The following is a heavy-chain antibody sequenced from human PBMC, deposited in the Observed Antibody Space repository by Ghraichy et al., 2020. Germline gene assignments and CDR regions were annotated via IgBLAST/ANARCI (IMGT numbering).Heavy chain of an antibody. CDR2: ISYDGSNK. CDR1: GFTFSSYG. Sequence: GGSLRLSCAASGFTFSSYGMHWVRQAPGKGLEWVAVISYDGSNKYYADSVKGRFTISRDNSKNTLYLQMNSLRAEDTAVYYCAKDQVRGSYYNPYYYYGMDVWGQGTTVTVSS. CDR3: AKDQVRGSYYNPYYYYGMDV. J-gene: IGHJ6*02. D-gene: IGHD1-26*01. V-gene: IGHV3-30*18.